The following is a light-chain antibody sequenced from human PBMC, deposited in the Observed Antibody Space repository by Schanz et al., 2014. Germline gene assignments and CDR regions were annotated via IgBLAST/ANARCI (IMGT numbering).Light chain of an antibody. CDR2: DAS. V-gene: IGKV3-15*01. CDR1: QSVSTY. CDR3: QHYADWPSYT. Sequence: EIVMTQSPVTLSVSPGERATLSCRASQSVSTYLAWYQQKPGQGPRLLMFDASTRATGVPARFTGSGSGTEFTLTISSLQSEDFAVYFCQHYADWPSYTFGQGTKLEIK. J-gene: IGKJ2*01.